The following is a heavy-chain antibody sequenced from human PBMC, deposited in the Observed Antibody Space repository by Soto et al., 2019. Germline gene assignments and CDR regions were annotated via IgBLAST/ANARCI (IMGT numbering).Heavy chain of an antibody. CDR2: IRSKAYGGTT. D-gene: IGHD3-3*01. J-gene: IGHJ6*02. V-gene: IGHV3-49*04. Sequence: GGSLRLSCTASGFTFGDYAMSWVRQAPGKGLEWVGFIRSKAYGGTTEYAASVKGRFTISRDDSKSIAYLQMNSPKTEDTAVYYCTREDFWSGYSLYYYGMDVWGQGTTVTVSS. CDR1: GFTFGDYA. CDR3: TREDFWSGYSLYYYGMDV.